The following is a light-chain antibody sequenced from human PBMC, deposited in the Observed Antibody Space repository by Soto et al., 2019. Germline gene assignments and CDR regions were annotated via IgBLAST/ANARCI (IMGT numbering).Light chain of an antibody. V-gene: IGLV2-14*03. CDR1: SSDVGGYNY. Sequence: QSVLTQPASVSGSPGQSITISCTGTSSDVGGYNYVSWYQHHPGKAPKLMIFDVSNRPSGVSNRFSGSKSGDTASLTISGLQAEDEADYYRTSYTSSTPFYVFGTGTKVTVL. J-gene: IGLJ1*01. CDR3: TSYTSSTPFYV. CDR2: DVS.